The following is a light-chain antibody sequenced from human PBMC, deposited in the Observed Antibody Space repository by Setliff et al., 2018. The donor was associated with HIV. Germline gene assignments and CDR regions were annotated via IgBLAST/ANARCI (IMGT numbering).Light chain of an antibody. CDR2: GNN. CDR1: SSNIGAGYD. CDR3: SSYAGPSTLDVV. V-gene: IGLV1-40*01. J-gene: IGLJ2*01. Sequence: QSALTQPPSVSGAPGQRVTISCTGSSSNIGAGYDVHWYQLLPGTAPKLLIYGNNNRPSGVPDRFSGSKSGTSASLAITGLQAEDEADYFCSSYAGPSTLDVVFGGGTK.